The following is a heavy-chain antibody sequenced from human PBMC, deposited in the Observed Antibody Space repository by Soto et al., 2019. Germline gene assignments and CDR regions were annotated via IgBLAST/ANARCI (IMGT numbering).Heavy chain of an antibody. D-gene: IGHD6-13*01. CDR2: IRSKAYGGTT. V-gene: IGHV3-49*03. CDR3: TRDDLYSSSWYGLLNYGMDV. J-gene: IGHJ6*02. CDR1: GFTFGDYA. Sequence: PGGSLRLSCTASGFTFGDYAMSWFRQAPGKGLEWVGFIRSKAYGGTTEYAASVKGRFTISRDDSKSIAYLQMNSLKTEDTAVYYCTRDDLYSSSWYGLLNYGMDVWGQGTTVTVSS.